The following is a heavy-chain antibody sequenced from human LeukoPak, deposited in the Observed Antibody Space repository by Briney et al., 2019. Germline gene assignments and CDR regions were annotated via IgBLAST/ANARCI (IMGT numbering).Heavy chain of an antibody. Sequence: SETLSLTCTVSGASITNYYWSWIRQPPGKGLEWIGYIYYSGSTNYNPSLKSRVTLSVDTSRNQFSLSLRSMTAADTAVYYCARTEPSGTTSHWGQGTLVTVSS. D-gene: IGHD1-1*01. CDR3: ARTEPSGTTSH. CDR1: GASITNYY. V-gene: IGHV4-59*01. CDR2: IYYSGST. J-gene: IGHJ4*02.